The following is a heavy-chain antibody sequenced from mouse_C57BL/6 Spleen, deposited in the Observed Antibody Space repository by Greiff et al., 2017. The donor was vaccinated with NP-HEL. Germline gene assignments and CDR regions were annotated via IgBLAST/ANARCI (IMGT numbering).Heavy chain of an antibody. J-gene: IGHJ1*03. V-gene: IGHV14-3*01. Sequence: VQLQQSGAELVKPGASVKISCKASGYAFSSYWMNWVKQRPEQGLEWIGRIDPANGNTKYAPKFQGKATITADTSSNTAYLQLSSLTSEDTAIYYCARSYYSNYVNWYFDVWGTGTTVTVSS. CDR2: IDPANGNT. CDR1: GYAFSSYW. D-gene: IGHD2-5*01. CDR3: ARSYYSNYVNWYFDV.